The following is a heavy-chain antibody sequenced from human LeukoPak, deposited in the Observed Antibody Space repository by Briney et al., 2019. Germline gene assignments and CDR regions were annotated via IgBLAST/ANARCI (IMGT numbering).Heavy chain of an antibody. V-gene: IGHV4-61*02. CDR1: GGSISSTTYY. CDR3: ARHPESDSSGWNFDY. D-gene: IGHD6-19*01. CDR2: IYASGST. Sequence: PSETLSLTCTVSGGSISSTTYYWIWIRQPAGKGLEWIGRIYASGSTNYNPSLESRVTISVDTSKNQFSLKLSSVTAADTAVYYCARHPESDSSGWNFDYWGQGTLVTVSS. J-gene: IGHJ4*02.